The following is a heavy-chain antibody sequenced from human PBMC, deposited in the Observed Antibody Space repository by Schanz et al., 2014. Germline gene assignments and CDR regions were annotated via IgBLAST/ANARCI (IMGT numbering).Heavy chain of an antibody. D-gene: IGHD6-19*01. J-gene: IGHJ4*02. CDR2: FIVDSGNT. CDR1: GFTFSNYA. V-gene: IGHV3-23*04. CDR3: AKLSSSGRLAGYFDY. Sequence: EADLVESGGGSIQRGESLRLSCSASGFTFSNYAMSWVRQAPGKGLEWVSGFIVDSGNTYYAGSVKGRFSISRDYSKNTLYLQMSSLRAEDTAIYYCAKLSSSGRLAGYFDYWGQGALVTVSS.